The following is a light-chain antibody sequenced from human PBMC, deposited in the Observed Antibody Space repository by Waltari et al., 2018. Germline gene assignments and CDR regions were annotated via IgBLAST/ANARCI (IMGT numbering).Light chain of an antibody. J-gene: IGKJ4*01. CDR3: QQSFSASALT. V-gene: IGKV1-39*01. CDR1: QNIGTY. Sequence: DIQMTQSPSSLSASIGDRVTIACRASQNIGTYLSWYQQKPGRDPKLLIYGAFNLQSGVPSRFSGSGSGTGFTLTISSLQPEDFATYYCQQSFSASALTFGGGTKVEIK. CDR2: GAF.